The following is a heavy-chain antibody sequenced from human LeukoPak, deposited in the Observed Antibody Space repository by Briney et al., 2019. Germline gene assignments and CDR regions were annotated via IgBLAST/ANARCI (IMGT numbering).Heavy chain of an antibody. V-gene: IGHV3-66*01. J-gene: IGHJ4*02. CDR1: GFTVSSNY. CDR3: AREISGYDSG. Sequence: PGGSLRLSCAASGFTVSSNYMSWVRQAPGKGLEWVSVIYSGGSTYYADSVKGRFTISRDNSRNTLYLQMNSLRAEDTAVYYCAREISGYDSGWGQGTLVTVSS. D-gene: IGHD5-12*01. CDR2: IYSGGST.